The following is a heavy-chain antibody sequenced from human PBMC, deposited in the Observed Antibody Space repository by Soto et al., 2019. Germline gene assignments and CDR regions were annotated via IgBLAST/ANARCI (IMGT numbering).Heavy chain of an antibody. D-gene: IGHD3-16*01. CDR2: IYYSGST. V-gene: IGHV4-31*03. Sequence: SATLSITCTVSGVSISRGVYYWSWIRQHPGKGLEWIGYIYYSGSTYYNPSLKSRVTISVDTSKNQFSLKLSSVTAADTAVYYCARDSSRLGYFDYWGQGTLVTVSS. J-gene: IGHJ4*02. CDR1: GVSISRGVYY. CDR3: ARDSSRLGYFDY.